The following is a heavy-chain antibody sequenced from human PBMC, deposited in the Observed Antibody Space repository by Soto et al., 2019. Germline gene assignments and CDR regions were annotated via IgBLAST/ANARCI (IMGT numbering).Heavy chain of an antibody. V-gene: IGHV3-7*01. CDR3: ARDVNGMDV. Sequence: GGSLRLSCAASGFTFSGYWMSWVRQAPGKGLEWVANIKQDGSEKYYVDSVKGRFTISRDNAKNSLYLQMNSLRAEDTAVYYCARDVNGMDVWGQGTTVTVSS. CDR2: IKQDGSEK. CDR1: GFTFSGYW. J-gene: IGHJ6*02.